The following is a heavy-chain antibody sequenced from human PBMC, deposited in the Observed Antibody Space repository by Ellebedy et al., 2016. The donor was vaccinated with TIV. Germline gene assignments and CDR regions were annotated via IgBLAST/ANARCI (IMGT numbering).Heavy chain of an antibody. CDR2: VNAGGLVI. J-gene: IGHJ4*02. D-gene: IGHD3-10*01. V-gene: IGHV3-23*01. CDR1: GFTFRSYA. CDR3: ASSRYHYYVGNTIFAY. Sequence: PGGSLRLSCVASGFTFRSYAMSWVRQAPGKGLEWVAGVNAGGLVIAYADSVKGRFTISRDNSKNTLDLQMNSLRAEDTAVYYCASSRYHYYVGNTIFAYWGQGTLVTVSS.